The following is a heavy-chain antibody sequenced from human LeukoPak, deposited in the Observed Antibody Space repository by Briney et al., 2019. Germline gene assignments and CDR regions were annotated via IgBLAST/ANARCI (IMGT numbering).Heavy chain of an antibody. CDR2: INHSGST. V-gene: IGHV4-34*01. Sequence: SETLSLTCAVYGGSFSGYYWSWIRQPPGKGLEWTGEINHSGSTNYNPSLKSRVTISVDTSKNQFSLKLSSVTAADTAVYYCARGRGIAAAGTVDYWGQGTLVTVSS. D-gene: IGHD6-13*01. CDR3: ARGRGIAAAGTVDY. J-gene: IGHJ4*02. CDR1: GGSFSGYY.